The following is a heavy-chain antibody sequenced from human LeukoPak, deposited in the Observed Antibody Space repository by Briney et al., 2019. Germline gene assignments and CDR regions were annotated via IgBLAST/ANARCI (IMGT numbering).Heavy chain of an antibody. J-gene: IGHJ4*02. CDR1: GFTFMKYA. Sequence: GGSLRLSCAASGFTFMKYAMSWVRQSPGKGLEWVSALTTGSGSSYYADSVKGRFAISRDNSKNMLYLQMNSLRAEDTAVYYCTKGSGTSRPYFFDYWGQGTLVTVSS. CDR3: TKGSGTSRPYFFDY. V-gene: IGHV3-23*01. CDR2: LTTGSGSS.